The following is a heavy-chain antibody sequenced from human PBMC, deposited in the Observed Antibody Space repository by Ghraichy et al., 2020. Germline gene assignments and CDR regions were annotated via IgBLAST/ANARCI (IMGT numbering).Heavy chain of an antibody. CDR3: ARDKEAAAHRMLDY. CDR1: GFTFSSYA. V-gene: IGHV3-30*04. CDR2: ISYDGSNK. D-gene: IGHD6-13*01. J-gene: IGHJ4*02. Sequence: GGSLRLSCAASGFTFSSYAMHWVRQAPGKGLEWVTVISYDGSNKYYADSVKGRFTISRDNSKNTLYLQMNSLRAEDTAVYYCARDKEAAAHRMLDYWGQGTLVTVSS.